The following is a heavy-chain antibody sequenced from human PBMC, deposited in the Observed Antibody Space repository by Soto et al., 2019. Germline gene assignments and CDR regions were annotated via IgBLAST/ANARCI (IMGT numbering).Heavy chain of an antibody. CDR2: IWYDGSNK. V-gene: IGHV3-33*01. J-gene: IGHJ4*02. Sequence: QVQLVESGGGVVQPGGSLRLSCAASGFTFSSYGRHWVRQAPGKGLGWVAVIWYDGSNKYYADSVKGRFTISRDNSKNTLYLQMNSLRAEDTAVYYCARGGDLYGGNRGYFDYWGQGTLVTVSS. D-gene: IGHD4-17*01. CDR1: GFTFSSYG. CDR3: ARGGDLYGGNRGYFDY.